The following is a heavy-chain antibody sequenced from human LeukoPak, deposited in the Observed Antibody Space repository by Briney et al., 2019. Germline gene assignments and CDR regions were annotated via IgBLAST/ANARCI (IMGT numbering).Heavy chain of an antibody. D-gene: IGHD6-19*01. CDR3: ARHGSGWYNYFDY. J-gene: IGHJ4*02. CDR2: IYSSGST. Sequence: PSETLSLTCTVSGGSITNYYWGWIRQPPGKGLEWIGSIYSSGSTYYNPSLKSRVTISVDTSKNQFSLRVSSVTAADTAVYYCARHGSGWYNYFDYWGQGTLVTVSS. V-gene: IGHV4-39*01. CDR1: GGSITNYY.